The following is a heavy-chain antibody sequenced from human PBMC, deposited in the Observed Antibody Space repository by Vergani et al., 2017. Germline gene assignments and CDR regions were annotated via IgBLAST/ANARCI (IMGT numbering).Heavy chain of an antibody. J-gene: IGHJ4*02. CDR1: GGSFSGYY. Sequence: QVQLQQWGAGLLKPSETLSLTCAVYGGSFSGYYWSWIRQPPGKGLEWIGEINHSGSTNYNPFLKSRVTISVDTSKNQFSLKLSSVTAADAAVYYCARGKWELLGYWRQGTLVTVSS. V-gene: IGHV4-34*01. D-gene: IGHD1-26*01. CDR2: INHSGST. CDR3: ARGKWELLGY.